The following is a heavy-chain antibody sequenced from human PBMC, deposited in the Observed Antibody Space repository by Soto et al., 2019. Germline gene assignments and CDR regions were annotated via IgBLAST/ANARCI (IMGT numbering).Heavy chain of an antibody. V-gene: IGHV1-18*01. CDR2: IGGYKGNT. CDR3: APHTLDTGMPSGY. CDR1: GYTFTNYG. Sequence: ASVKVSCKASGYTFTNYGVSWVRQAPGQGLEWMGWIGGYKGNTNYAQKLQGRVALPTDTSTSTAYMELRSLRSDDTAVYYCAPHTLDTGMPSGYWGQGTLVTVS. D-gene: IGHD5-18*01. J-gene: IGHJ4*02.